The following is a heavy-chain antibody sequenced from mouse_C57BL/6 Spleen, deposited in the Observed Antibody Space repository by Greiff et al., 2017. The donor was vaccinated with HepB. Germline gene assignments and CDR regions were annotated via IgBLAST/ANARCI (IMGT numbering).Heavy chain of an antibody. Sequence: VQLQQPGAELVMPGASVKLSCKASGYTFTSYWMHWVKQRPGQGLEWIGEIDPSDSDTNYNQKFKGKSTLTVDKSSSTAYMQLSSLTSEDSAVYYCARSGRTWFAYWGQGTLVTVSA. J-gene: IGHJ3*01. D-gene: IGHD3-1*01. V-gene: IGHV1-69*01. CDR3: ARSGRTWFAY. CDR1: GYTFTSYW. CDR2: IDPSDSDT.